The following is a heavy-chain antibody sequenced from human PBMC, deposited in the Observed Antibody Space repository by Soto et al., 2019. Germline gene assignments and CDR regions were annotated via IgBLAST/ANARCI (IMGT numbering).Heavy chain of an antibody. CDR3: ARDASYYSLWSGYYPSRNGMDV. Sequence: QVQVVESGGGVVQPGSSLRLSCAASGFTFSSFGMHWVRQAPGKGLEWVSLIWYDGSKKSYGDSVKGRFTISRDNSRKTVYLQMNSLRADDTAVYYCARDASYYSLWSGYYPSRNGMDVWGQGTTVTVSS. CDR2: IWYDGSKK. D-gene: IGHD3-3*01. CDR1: GFTFSSFG. J-gene: IGHJ6*02. V-gene: IGHV3-33*01.